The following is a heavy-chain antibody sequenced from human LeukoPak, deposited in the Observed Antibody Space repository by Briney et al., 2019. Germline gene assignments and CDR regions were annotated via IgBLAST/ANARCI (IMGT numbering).Heavy chain of an antibody. V-gene: IGHV4-34*01. J-gene: IGHJ4*03. CDR1: GGSFSRYC. CDR3: ARGATISETGYFDF. Sequence: SETLRLTCAVYGGSFSRYCWSWIRHSPAQRQEWIAEIDHLGDTNYNPYVKSRVTISVGPSKNQFSLKVRSLSAADTALYYCARGATISETGYFDFWGRGTGV. D-gene: IGHD5-24*01. CDR2: IDHLGDT.